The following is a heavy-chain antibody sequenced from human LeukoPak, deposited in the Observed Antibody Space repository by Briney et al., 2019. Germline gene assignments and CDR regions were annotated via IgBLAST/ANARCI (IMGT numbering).Heavy chain of an antibody. V-gene: IGHV4-39*01. D-gene: IGHD6-19*01. CDR2: IYYSGST. Sequence: KPSETLSLTCTVSGGSISSSSYYWGWIRQPPGKGLEWIGSIYYSGSTYYNPSLKSRVTISVDTSKNQFSLKLSSVTAADTAVYYCARCSSGWYHWYFDLWGRGTLVTVSS. CDR3: ARCSSGWYHWYFDL. J-gene: IGHJ2*01. CDR1: GGSISSSSYY.